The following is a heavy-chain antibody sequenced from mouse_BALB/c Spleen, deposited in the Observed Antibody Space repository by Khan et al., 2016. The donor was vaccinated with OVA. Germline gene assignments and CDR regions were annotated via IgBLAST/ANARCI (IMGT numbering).Heavy chain of an antibody. Sequence: QVQLKESGPGLVQPSQSLSITCTVSGFSLTNYSVHWVRQSPGKGLEWLGVIWSAGSTDYNAAFISRLTIRKDNSRSQVFFKMNSLQPNDTAIYYGDRRGYDCGRGALVDYWGQGTLVTVAA. CDR3: DRRGYDCGRGALVDY. CDR2: IWSAGST. V-gene: IGHV2-2*02. J-gene: IGHJ3*01. D-gene: IGHD2-4*01. CDR1: GFSLTNYS.